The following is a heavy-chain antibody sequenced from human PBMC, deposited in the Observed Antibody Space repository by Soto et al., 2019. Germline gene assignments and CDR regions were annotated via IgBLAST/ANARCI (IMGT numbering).Heavy chain of an antibody. CDR2: IDPNGGGT. Sequence: QVQLVQSGAEVKKTGASVKVSCKASGYVFTNYFMHWVRQAPGQGLEWMGIIDPNGGGTSYAQKFDGRVTKTRDSATSTVYMDLSTLRSEDTALYFCAREVGSNSWSYYYGMDVWGQGTAVTVSS. V-gene: IGHV1-46*01. D-gene: IGHD6-13*01. CDR3: AREVGSNSWSYYYGMDV. J-gene: IGHJ6*02. CDR1: GYVFTNYF.